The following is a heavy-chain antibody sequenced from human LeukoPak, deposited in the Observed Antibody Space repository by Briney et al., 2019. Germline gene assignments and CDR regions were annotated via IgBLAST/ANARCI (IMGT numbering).Heavy chain of an antibody. Sequence: AASVKVSCKASGYIFTSYGISWVRQAPGQGLEWMGWISSYNSNTNYAQKLQGRVTMTTDTSTSTAYMELGSLRSDDTAVYYCARDPRWSGSLFDYWGQGTLVTVSS. V-gene: IGHV1-18*01. D-gene: IGHD1-26*01. CDR2: ISSYNSNT. J-gene: IGHJ4*02. CDR3: ARDPRWSGSLFDY. CDR1: GYIFTSYG.